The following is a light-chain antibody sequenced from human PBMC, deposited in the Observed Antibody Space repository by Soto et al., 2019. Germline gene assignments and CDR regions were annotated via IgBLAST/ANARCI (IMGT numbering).Light chain of an antibody. CDR2: DVG. Sequence: QSVLTQPASVCGSPGQSIAISCTGTSSDVGAYNFVCWFQQHPGEAPKLMIYDVGTRPSGISDRFSGSKSGTTASLTISGLQAEDEAHYYCSSYTSSGTLVFGGGTKLTVL. CDR1: SSDVGAYNF. CDR3: SSYTSSGTLV. J-gene: IGLJ3*02. V-gene: IGLV2-14*03.